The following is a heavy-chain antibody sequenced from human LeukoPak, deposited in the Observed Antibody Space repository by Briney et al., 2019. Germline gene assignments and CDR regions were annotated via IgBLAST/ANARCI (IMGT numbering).Heavy chain of an antibody. Sequence: SETLSLTCTVSGGSISSHYWSWIRQPPGKGLEWIGHIYYTGSTKYNPSLKSRVTLSVGTSKNQISLKLSSVTAADTAVYYCARRRSGTYYYDLWGQGTLVTVSS. J-gene: IGHJ4*02. CDR3: ARRRSGTYYYDL. D-gene: IGHD1-26*01. V-gene: IGHV4-59*08. CDR2: IYYTGST. CDR1: GGSISSHY.